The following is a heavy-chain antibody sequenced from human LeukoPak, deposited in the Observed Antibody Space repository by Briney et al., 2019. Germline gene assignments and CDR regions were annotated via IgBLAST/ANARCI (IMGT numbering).Heavy chain of an antibody. D-gene: IGHD2-2*01. CDR2: ISSSGSTI. CDR1: GFTFSSYE. J-gene: IGHJ4*02. V-gene: IGHV3-48*03. Sequence: PGGSLRLSCAASGFTFSSYEMNWVRQAPGKGLEWVSYISSSGSTIYYADSVKGRFTISRDNAKNSLYLQMNSLRAEDMAFYYCTKSGCSSTACYYNKWGQGTLVTVSS. CDR3: TKSGCSSTACYYNK.